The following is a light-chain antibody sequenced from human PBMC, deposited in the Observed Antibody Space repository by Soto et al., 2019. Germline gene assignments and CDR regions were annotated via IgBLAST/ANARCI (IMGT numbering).Light chain of an antibody. V-gene: IGLV2-11*01. Sequence: QSALTQPRSVSGSPGQSVTISCTGTSSDVGGYNYVSWYQQHPGKAPNLMIYEVSKRPSGAPDRFSGSKSGNTASLTISGLQTEDEADYYCCSYAGTYTVLFGGGTKLTVL. CDR1: SSDVGGYNY. J-gene: IGLJ2*01. CDR2: EVS. CDR3: CSYAGTYTVL.